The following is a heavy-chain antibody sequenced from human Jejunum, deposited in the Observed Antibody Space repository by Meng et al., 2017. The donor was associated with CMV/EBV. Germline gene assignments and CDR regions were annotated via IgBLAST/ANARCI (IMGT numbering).Heavy chain of an antibody. CDR3: ARGPGASTREGFDY. CDR2: LYSSDPY. Sequence: HVRLPAPVPGLVKLSGTLSLLCTASGGSINNSYWSWIRQSAEKGVAWIGRLYSSDPYNHHPSLQSRVTMSLDTSKNQFSLNLRSVTAADTAIYYCARGPGASTREGFDYWGLGTLVTVSS. J-gene: IGHJ4*02. CDR1: GGSINNSY. D-gene: IGHD1-26*01. V-gene: IGHV4-4*07.